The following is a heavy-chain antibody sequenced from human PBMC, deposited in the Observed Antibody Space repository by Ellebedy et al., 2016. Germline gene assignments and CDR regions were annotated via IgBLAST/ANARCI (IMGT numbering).Heavy chain of an antibody. CDR1: GESFSGYL. J-gene: IGHJ4*02. V-gene: IGHV4-34*01. CDR2: ITFSGDT. CDR3: ARGLKLRGPAAH. Sequence: SETLSLTXAVYGESFSGYLWTWVRQPPGKGLEWIGEITFSGDTTYNPSLKTRVTISVDTSQKEFSLSLRSVTAADTAVYFCARGLKLRGPAAHWGQGALVTVSS. D-gene: IGHD2-2*01.